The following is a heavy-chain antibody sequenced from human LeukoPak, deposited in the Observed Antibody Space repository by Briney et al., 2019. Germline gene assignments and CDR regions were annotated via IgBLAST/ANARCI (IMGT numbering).Heavy chain of an antibody. J-gene: IGHJ6*02. CDR1: GDSMSSRNYY. CDR3: ARRPTTRDYYYHNLDI. V-gene: IGHV4-39*01. CDR2: IYYSGSA. Sequence: SETLSLTCTVSGDSMSSRNYYWGWIRQPPGEGLEWIGHIYYSGSAYYNPSLKSRVSISVDTSKNQFSLKLSSVTAADTAVYYCARRPTTRDYYYHNLDIWGHGTTVTVSS. D-gene: IGHD4-11*01.